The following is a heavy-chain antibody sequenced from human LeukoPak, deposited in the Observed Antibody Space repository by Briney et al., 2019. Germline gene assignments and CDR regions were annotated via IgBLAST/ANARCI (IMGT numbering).Heavy chain of an antibody. Sequence: PSETLSLTCTVSGGSISSGGYYWSWIRQHPGKGLEWIGYIYYSGSTYYNASLKSRVTISVDTSKNQFSLKLSSVTAADTAVYYCARGPPLYYDFWSGYYTGLEGPVRNWFDPWGQGTLVTVSS. V-gene: IGHV4-31*03. D-gene: IGHD3-3*01. J-gene: IGHJ5*02. CDR1: GGSISSGGYY. CDR3: ARGPPLYYDFWSGYYTGLEGPVRNWFDP. CDR2: IYYSGST.